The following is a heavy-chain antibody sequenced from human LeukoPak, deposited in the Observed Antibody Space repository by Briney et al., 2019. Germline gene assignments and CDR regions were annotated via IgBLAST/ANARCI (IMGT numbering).Heavy chain of an antibody. J-gene: IGHJ3*02. V-gene: IGHV3-20*04. D-gene: IGHD3-22*01. CDR2: INWNGGST. CDR3: ARAYYYDSRGYKPGDAFDI. CDR1: GFTFDDYG. Sequence: GGSLRLSCAASGFTFDDYGMSWVRQAPGKGLEWVSGINWNGGSTGYADSVKGRFTISRDNAKNSLYLQMNSLRAKDTALYYCARAYYYDSRGYKPGDAFDIWGQGTLVTVSS.